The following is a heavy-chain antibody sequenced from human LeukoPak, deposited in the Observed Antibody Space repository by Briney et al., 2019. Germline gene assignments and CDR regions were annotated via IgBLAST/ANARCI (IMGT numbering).Heavy chain of an antibody. D-gene: IGHD3-16*02. J-gene: IGHJ4*02. Sequence: PSETLSLICAVYGGSFSGYYWSWIRQAPGKGLEWIGEINHSGSTNYNPSLKSRVTISVDTSKNQFSLKLSSVTAADTAVCYCARVAFYDYVWGSYRPFDYWGQGTLVTVSS. CDR3: ARVAFYDYVWGSYRPFDY. CDR2: INHSGST. CDR1: GGSFSGYY. V-gene: IGHV4-34*01.